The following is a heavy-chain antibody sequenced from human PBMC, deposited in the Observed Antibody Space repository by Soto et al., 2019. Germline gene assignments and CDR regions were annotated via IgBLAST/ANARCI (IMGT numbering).Heavy chain of an antibody. V-gene: IGHV3-7*01. CDR1: GFTFSNFW. Sequence: PGGSLRLSCAASGFTFSNFWMTWVRQAPGKGLEWVANIKHDGSETYYVNSVKGRFTISRDNARSSLYLQMNSLRFEDTAVYYCVREGDCSGGTCFSGLHYWGQGTLVTVSS. CDR2: IKHDGSET. D-gene: IGHD2-15*01. CDR3: VREGDCSGGTCFSGLHY. J-gene: IGHJ4*02.